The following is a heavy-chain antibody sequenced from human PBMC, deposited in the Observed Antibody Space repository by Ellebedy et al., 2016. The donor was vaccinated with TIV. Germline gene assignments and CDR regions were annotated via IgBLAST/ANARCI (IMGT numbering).Heavy chain of an antibody. CDR3: SRAGGGGESTGFAP. V-gene: IGHV4-59*01. Sequence: MPSETLSLTCTVSGGSISGYYWSWIRQPPGKGLEWIGYIYYLGTAAYNPSLQSRVTMSTDSSKNQCSLTLTSVTAADTATYYCSRAGGGGESTGFAPWGQGTLVTVSS. J-gene: IGHJ5*02. CDR2: IYYLGTA. CDR1: GGSISGYY. D-gene: IGHD2-21*01.